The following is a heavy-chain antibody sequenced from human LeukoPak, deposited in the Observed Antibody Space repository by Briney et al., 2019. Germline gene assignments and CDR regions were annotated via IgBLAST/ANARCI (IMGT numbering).Heavy chain of an antibody. Sequence: ASVKVSCKASGYTFTSYGISWVRQAPGQGLEWMGWISAYNGNTNYAQKLQGRVTMTTDTSTSTAYMELRSLRSDDTAVYYCASTYYYGSGTPGSYFDYWGQGTLATVSS. CDR2: ISAYNGNT. D-gene: IGHD3-10*01. J-gene: IGHJ4*02. CDR1: GYTFTSYG. CDR3: ASTYYYGSGTPGSYFDY. V-gene: IGHV1-18*01.